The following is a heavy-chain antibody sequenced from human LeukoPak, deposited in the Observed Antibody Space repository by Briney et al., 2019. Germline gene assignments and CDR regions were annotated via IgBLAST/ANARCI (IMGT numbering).Heavy chain of an antibody. CDR2: ISGSTTTI. CDR3: GRDPGYGSGSYYPLYLEV. CDR1: GLTFSDYN. Sequence: GGSLRLSCAASGLTFSDYNMNWVRQGPGKGLEWVSYISGSTTTIYYADSVKGRFTSARYNGKNTLYLQMNSMRAEDKDVDYCGRDPGYGSGSYYPLYLEVWGKGTTVTVSS. D-gene: IGHD3-10*01. J-gene: IGHJ6*03. V-gene: IGHV3-48*01.